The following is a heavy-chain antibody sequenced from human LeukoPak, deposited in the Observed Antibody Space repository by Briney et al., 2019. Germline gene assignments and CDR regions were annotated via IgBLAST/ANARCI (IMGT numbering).Heavy chain of an antibody. Sequence: GGSLRLSCAPSGFTFSDYWMTWVRQVPGKGLEWVANINRGGNEVHYVDFVKGRFTISRDNAKNSLYLQLDSLRVEDTAVYYCARVGTWELQRVFDYWGQGTLVTVSS. J-gene: IGHJ4*02. CDR1: GFTFSDYW. V-gene: IGHV3-7*01. D-gene: IGHD1-26*01. CDR3: ARVGTWELQRVFDY. CDR2: INRGGNEV.